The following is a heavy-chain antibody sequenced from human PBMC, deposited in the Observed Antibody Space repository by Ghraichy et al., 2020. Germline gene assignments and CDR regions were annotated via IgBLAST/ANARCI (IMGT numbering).Heavy chain of an antibody. Sequence: SVKVSCKASGVTFSSYAISWVRQAPGQGLEWMGGIIPIFGTANYAQKFQGRVTITADESTSTAYMELSSLRSEDTAVYYCARVASIVVVPAATRAGWWFDPSCQRTLVTVSS. CDR1: GVTFSSYA. D-gene: IGHD2-2*01. CDR2: IIPIFGTA. J-gene: IGHJ5*02. V-gene: IGHV1-69*13. CDR3: ARVASIVVVPAATRAGWWFDP.